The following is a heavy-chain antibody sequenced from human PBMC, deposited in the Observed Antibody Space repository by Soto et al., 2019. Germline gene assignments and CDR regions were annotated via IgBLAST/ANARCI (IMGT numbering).Heavy chain of an antibody. J-gene: IGHJ6*03. CDR3: ARGDGRDGPLHGDYYYYYMDV. D-gene: IGHD1-26*01. V-gene: IGHV1-46*01. Sequence: ASVKVSCKASGYTFTSYYMHWVRQAPGQGLEWMGIINPSGGSTSYAQKFQGRVTMTRNTSISTAYMELSSLRSEDTAVYYCARGDGRDGPLHGDYYYYYMDVWGKGTTVTVSS. CDR1: GYTFTSYY. CDR2: INPSGGST.